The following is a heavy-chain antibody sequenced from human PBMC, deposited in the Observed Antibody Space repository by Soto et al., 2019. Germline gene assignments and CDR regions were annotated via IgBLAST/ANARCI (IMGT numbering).Heavy chain of an antibody. J-gene: IGHJ4*02. Sequence: QVQLQQWGAGLLKPSETLSLTCAVYGGSFSGYYWSWIRQPPGKGLEWTGEINHSGSTTYNPSLKSRVTLSVDTYKNQFSLKLSSVTAADTAVYYWARNLVPYCSGGSCYSLGFDYWGQGTLVTVSS. D-gene: IGHD2-15*01. CDR3: ARNLVPYCSGGSCYSLGFDY. V-gene: IGHV4-34*01. CDR1: GGSFSGYY. CDR2: INHSGST.